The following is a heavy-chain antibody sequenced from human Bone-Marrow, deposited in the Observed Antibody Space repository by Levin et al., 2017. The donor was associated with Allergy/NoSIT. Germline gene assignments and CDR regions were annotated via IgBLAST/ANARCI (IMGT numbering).Heavy chain of an antibody. Sequence: GGSLRLSCAASGFTFSSYAMHWVRQAPGKGLEWVAVISYDGSNKYYADSVKGRFTISRDNSKNTLYLQMNSLRAEDTAVYCCARGGPVDQISISSSPGDYYYYGMDVWGQGTTVTVSS. CDR1: GFTFSSYA. J-gene: IGHJ6*02. D-gene: IGHD6-6*01. V-gene: IGHV3-30*04. CDR2: ISYDGSNK. CDR3: ARGGPVDQISISSSPGDYYYYGMDV.